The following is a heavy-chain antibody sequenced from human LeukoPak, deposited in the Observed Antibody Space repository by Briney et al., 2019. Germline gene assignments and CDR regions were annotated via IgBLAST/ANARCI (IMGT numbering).Heavy chain of an antibody. CDR2: IHYSGSS. Sequence: PSETLSLTCTISDGSVSSGTYYWGWIRQSPGKGLEWIGSIHYSGSSYYNPSLKSRAAIFVDTSRDQVSMDLSYVTAADTALYYCVSHISANTGYFDSCGQGTLVTVSS. J-gene: IGHJ4*02. V-gene: IGHV4-39*01. CDR1: DGSVSSGTYY. CDR3: VSHISANTGYFDS.